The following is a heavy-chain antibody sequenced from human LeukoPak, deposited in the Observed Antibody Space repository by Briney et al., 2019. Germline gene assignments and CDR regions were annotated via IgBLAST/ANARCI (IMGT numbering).Heavy chain of an antibody. CDR1: GYTFTSYY. D-gene: IGHD1-26*01. J-gene: IGHJ5*02. V-gene: IGHV1-46*01. CDR3: ATIGIVGATRNWFDP. Sequence: ASVKVSCKASGYTFTSYYMHWVRQAPGQGLEWMGIINPSGGSTNYAQKFQGRVTITADESTSTAYMELSSLRSEDTAVYYCATIGIVGATRNWFDPWGQGTLVTVSS. CDR2: INPSGGST.